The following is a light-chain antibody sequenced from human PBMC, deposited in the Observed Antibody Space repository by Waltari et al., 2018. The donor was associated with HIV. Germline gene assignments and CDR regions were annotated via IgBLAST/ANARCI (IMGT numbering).Light chain of an antibody. J-gene: IGLJ3*02. CDR2: RAN. CDR1: SPNIGRTF. CDR3: AAWDDTLSGRV. V-gene: IGLV1-47*01. Sequence: QSVLTQPPSAFATPGQRVTITCSVSSPNIGRTFVSSYQQLPGGTHQLCIYRANHRPSATPDRFSASKSGTSASLAISGLRSEDEGHYYCAAWDDTLSGRVFGGGTKVTVL.